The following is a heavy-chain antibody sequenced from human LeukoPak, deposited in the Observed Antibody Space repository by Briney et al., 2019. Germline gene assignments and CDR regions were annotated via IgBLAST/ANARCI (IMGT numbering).Heavy chain of an antibody. Sequence: SETLSLTCTVSGGSISSYYWSWIRQPPGKGLEWIGYIYYSGSTNYNPSLKSRVTISVDTSKNQFSLKLSPVTAADTAVYYCASTYYYDSSMDVWGKGTTVTVSS. CDR2: IYYSGST. J-gene: IGHJ6*03. D-gene: IGHD3-22*01. CDR3: ASTYYYDSSMDV. V-gene: IGHV4-59*08. CDR1: GGSISSYY.